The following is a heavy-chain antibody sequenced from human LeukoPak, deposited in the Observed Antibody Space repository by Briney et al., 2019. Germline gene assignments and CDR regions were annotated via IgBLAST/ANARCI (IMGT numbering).Heavy chain of an antibody. J-gene: IGHJ4*02. V-gene: IGHV1-8*03. CDR3: ARTTSMTASGYDY. Sequence: GASVKVSCKACGYTFTNYHINWVRQASGQGLEWMTWINPDTGDKGYARKFQDRVTITTDTSISTAYMELSSLSSEDTAVYFCARTTSMTASGYDYWGQGTLVTVSS. D-gene: IGHD2-21*02. CDR1: GYTFTNYH. CDR2: INPDTGDK.